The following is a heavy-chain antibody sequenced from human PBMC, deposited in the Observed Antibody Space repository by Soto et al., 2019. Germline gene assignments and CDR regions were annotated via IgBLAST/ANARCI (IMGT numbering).Heavy chain of an antibody. CDR3: AGGEAWTDEAFDI. V-gene: IGHV3-33*01. D-gene: IGHD3-16*01. CDR1: GFTVSNYG. CDR2: IWKDGNNK. J-gene: IGHJ3*02. Sequence: QVQLVESGGGVVQPGPSLRLSCAASGFTVSNYGMHWVRQAPGKGLEWVAVIWKDGNNKYYRDSVKGRFTISRDNSKNTLELQMSSLRGEDTAVYYCAGGEAWTDEAFDIWGQGTMVTVSS.